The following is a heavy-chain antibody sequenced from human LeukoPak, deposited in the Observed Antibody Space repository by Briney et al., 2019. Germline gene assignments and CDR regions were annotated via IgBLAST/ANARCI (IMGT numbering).Heavy chain of an antibody. V-gene: IGHV4-61*02. CDR1: GGSISSGSYY. Sequence: SETLSLTCTVSGGSISSGSYYWSWIRQPAGQGLEWIGRIYTSGSTNYNPSLKSRVTISVDTSKNQFSLKLSSVTAADTAVYYCARGWITMVRGVTPYGMDVWGQGTTVTVSS. CDR3: ARGWITMVRGVTPYGMDV. CDR2: IYTSGST. J-gene: IGHJ6*02. D-gene: IGHD3-10*01.